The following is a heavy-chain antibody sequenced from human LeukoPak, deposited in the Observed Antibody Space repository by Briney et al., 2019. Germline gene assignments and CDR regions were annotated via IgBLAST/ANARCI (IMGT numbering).Heavy chain of an antibody. J-gene: IGHJ4*02. V-gene: IGHV3-15*01. Sequence: GGSLTLSCAASRFTFSNAWMNWVRHAPGKVLEWVGRIKRKSDGGTTEYAAPVKGRFTISRDDSKNTLYLQMNSLKTEDTAVYYCTTDPSVLVVGYWGQGTLVTVSS. CDR1: RFTFSNAW. D-gene: IGHD2-15*01. CDR3: TTDPSVLVVGY. CDR2: IKRKSDGGTT.